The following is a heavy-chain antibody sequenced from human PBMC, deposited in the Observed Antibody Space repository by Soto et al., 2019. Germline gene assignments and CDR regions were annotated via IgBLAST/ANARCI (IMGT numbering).Heavy chain of an antibody. Sequence: SETLSLTCTVSGGSISSGGYYWSWIRQHPGKGLEWIGYIYYSGSTYYNPSLKSRVTISVDTSKSQFSLKLSSVTAADTAVYYCARVTDQKDYYGMDVWGQGTTVTVSS. D-gene: IGHD3-16*01. CDR3: ARVTDQKDYYGMDV. CDR2: IYYSGST. V-gene: IGHV4-31*03. J-gene: IGHJ6*02. CDR1: GGSISSGGYY.